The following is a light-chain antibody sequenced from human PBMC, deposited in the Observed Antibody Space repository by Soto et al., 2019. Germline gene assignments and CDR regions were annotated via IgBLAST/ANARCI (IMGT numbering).Light chain of an antibody. CDR2: AAS. V-gene: IGKV1-27*01. CDR1: QGIISF. CDR3: QKYNTAPLT. J-gene: IGKJ4*01. Sequence: DIQMTQSPSSLSASVGDRVTITCRASQGIISFLAWYQQKPGKVPKLLISAASTLQSGVPSRFSGSGSGTDFTLTISSLQPEDVATYYCQKYNTAPLTFGGGTNVEIK.